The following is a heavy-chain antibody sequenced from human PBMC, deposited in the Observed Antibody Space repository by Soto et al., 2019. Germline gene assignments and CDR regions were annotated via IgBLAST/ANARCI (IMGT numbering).Heavy chain of an antibody. CDR3: AREKRGTGYYGMDV. D-gene: IGHD3-16*01. V-gene: IGHV1-69*13. Sequence: GASVKVSCKASGGTFSSYAISWVRQAPGQGLEWMGGIIPIFGTANYAQKFQGRVTITADESTSTAYMELSGLRSEDTAVYYCAREKRGTGYYGMDVWGQGTTVTVSS. CDR2: IIPIFGTA. J-gene: IGHJ6*02. CDR1: GGTFSSYA.